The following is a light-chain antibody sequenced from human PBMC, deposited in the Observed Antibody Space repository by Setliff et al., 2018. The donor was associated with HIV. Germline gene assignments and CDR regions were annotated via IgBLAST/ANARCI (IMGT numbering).Light chain of an antibody. CDR3: CSYASTGSFV. J-gene: IGLJ1*01. CDR2: DVS. Sequence: QSALAQPRSVSGSPGQSVTLSCTGSSSDVGAYNYVSWYQQYPGKAPKLIIYDVSKRPSGVPDRFSGSKSGNTASLTISGLQTVDEAEYYCCSYASTGSFVFGTGTKVTVL. CDR1: SSDVGAYNY. V-gene: IGLV2-11*01.